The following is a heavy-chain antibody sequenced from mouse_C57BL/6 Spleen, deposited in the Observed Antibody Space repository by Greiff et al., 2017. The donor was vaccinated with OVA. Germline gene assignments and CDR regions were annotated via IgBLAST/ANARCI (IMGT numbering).Heavy chain of an antibody. CDR3: ARTVYFDY. V-gene: IGHV3-6*01. CDR1: GYSITSGYY. Sequence: EVKLQESGPGLVKPSQSLSLTCSVTGYSITSGYYWNWIRQFPGNKLEWMGYISYDGSNNYNPSLKNRISITRDTSKNQFFLKLNSVTTEDTATYYCARTVYFDYWGQGTTLTVSS. J-gene: IGHJ2*01. CDR2: ISYDGSN. D-gene: IGHD3-2*01.